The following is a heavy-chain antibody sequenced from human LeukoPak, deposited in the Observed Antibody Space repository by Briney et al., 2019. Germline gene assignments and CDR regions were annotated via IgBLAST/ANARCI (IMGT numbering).Heavy chain of an antibody. J-gene: IGHJ4*02. V-gene: IGHV7-4-1*02. CDR2: INTNTGNT. CDR3: ARDWRGGHSGFDY. Sequence: ASVKLSCKASGYTFTNYAMNWVRQAPGQGLEWMGWINTNTGNTTYAQGFTGRFVFSLDTSVSTAYLQISSLKAEDTAVYYCARDWRGGHSGFDYWGQGTLVTVSS. D-gene: IGHD4-23*01. CDR1: GYTFTNYA.